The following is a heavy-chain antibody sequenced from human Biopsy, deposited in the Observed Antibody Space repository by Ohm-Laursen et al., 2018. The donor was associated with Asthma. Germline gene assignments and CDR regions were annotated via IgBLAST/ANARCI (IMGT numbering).Heavy chain of an antibody. V-gene: IGHV4-31*11. CDR1: YGSITSGGYY. J-gene: IGHJ4*02. D-gene: IGHD3-22*01. CDR2: IYYSGST. CDR3: ARAQDYYDSRGYYRSFDY. Sequence: SQTLSLTCAVSYGSITSGGYYWTWIRQHPGKGLEWIGFIYYSGSTYYNPSPKSRVSISIDTSKNQFSLKLGSVTAADTAVYYCARAQDYYDSRGYYRSFDYWGQGTLVTVSS.